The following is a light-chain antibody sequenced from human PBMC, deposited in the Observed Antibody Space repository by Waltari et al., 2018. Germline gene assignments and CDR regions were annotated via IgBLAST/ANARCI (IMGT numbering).Light chain of an antibody. V-gene: IGKV4-1*01. Sequence: DIVMTQSPDSLAVSLGERATINCKSSQSVFYSSNNRNYLGWYQHKAGQPPKLLIYWASTRESGVPDRFSGSGSVTDFTLTISNLQAEDVAVYYCQQYYATPRTFGQGTKVAIK. CDR3: QQYYATPRT. CDR1: QSVFYSSNNRNY. J-gene: IGKJ1*01. CDR2: WAS.